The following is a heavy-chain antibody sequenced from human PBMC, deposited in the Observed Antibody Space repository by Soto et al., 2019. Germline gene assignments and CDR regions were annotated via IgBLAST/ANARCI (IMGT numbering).Heavy chain of an antibody. D-gene: IGHD2-2*01. CDR1: GFTFSSYA. J-gene: IGHJ4*02. CDR3: TQSPDIVVVPAAIPFDY. Sequence: GGSLRLSCAASGFTFSSYAMSWVRQAPGKGLEWVSAISGSGGSTYYADSVKGRFTISRDNSKNTLYLQMNSLRAEDTAVYYCTQSPDIVVVPAAIPFDYWGQGTLVTVSS. V-gene: IGHV3-23*01. CDR2: ISGSGGST.